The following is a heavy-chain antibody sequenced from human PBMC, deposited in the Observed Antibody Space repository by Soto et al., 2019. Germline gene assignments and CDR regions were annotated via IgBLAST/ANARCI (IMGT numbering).Heavy chain of an antibody. CDR3: ARRARSGYSGYYYGMDV. D-gene: IGHD5-12*01. J-gene: IGHJ6*02. CDR2: IYPGDSDT. V-gene: IGHV5-51*01. CDR1: GYSFTTYW. Sequence: PGESLKISCKGSGYSFTTYWIGWVRQMPGKGLEWMGIIYPGDSDTRYSPSFQGQVTISADKSISTAYLQWSSLKASDTAMYYCARRARSGYSGYYYGMDVWGQGTTVTVSS.